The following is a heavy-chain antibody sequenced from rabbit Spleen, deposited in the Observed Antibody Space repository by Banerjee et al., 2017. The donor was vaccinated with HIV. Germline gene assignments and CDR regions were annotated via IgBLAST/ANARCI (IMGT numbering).Heavy chain of an antibody. CDR3: ARDLVAVIGWNFNL. V-gene: IGHV1S45*01. CDR2: INTATGKP. D-gene: IGHD1-1*01. Sequence: QEQLEESGGGLVKPGGSLALTCKASGFSLTYNYVMCWVRQAPGKGLEWIACINTATGKPVYASWAKGRFTISRTSSTTVALQMTSLTAADTATYFCARDLVAVIGWNFNLWGPGTLVTVS. J-gene: IGHJ4*01. CDR1: GFSLTYNYV.